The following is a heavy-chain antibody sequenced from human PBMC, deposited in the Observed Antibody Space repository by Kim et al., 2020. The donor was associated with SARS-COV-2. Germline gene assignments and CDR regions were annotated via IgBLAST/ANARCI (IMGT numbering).Heavy chain of an antibody. CDR3: ARAGYYDILTGYDYYYGMDV. D-gene: IGHD3-9*01. V-gene: IGHV4-34*01. CDR2: INSSGTT. CDR1: GGSFSAYY. Sequence: SETLSLTCAVYGGSFSAYYWSWTRQLPGKGLEWIGDINSSGTTNHNPSLKSRVTITVDTSKTQFSLKLSSVTAADAAVYYCARAGYYDILTGYDYYYGMDVWGEGTTVTVSS. J-gene: IGHJ6*04.